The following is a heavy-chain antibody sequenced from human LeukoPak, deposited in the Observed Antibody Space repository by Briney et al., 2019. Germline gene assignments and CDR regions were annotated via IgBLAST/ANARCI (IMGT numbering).Heavy chain of an antibody. V-gene: IGHV3-74*01. Sequence: RGSLRLSCAASGNYWMHWVRQVPGKGLVWVSHINSDGSWTSYADSVKGQFTISKDNAKNTVYLQMNSLRAEDTAVYYCVSFYETYWGRGTLVTVSS. J-gene: IGHJ4*02. CDR1: GNYW. CDR2: INSDGSWT. CDR3: VSFYETY. D-gene: IGHD2/OR15-2a*01.